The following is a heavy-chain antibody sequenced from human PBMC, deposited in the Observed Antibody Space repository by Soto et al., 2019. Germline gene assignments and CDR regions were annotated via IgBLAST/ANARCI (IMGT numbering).Heavy chain of an antibody. CDR2: INRASIYI. CDR1: GFTFSTYD. D-gene: IGHD4-17*01. Sequence: VGSLRLSCVASGFTFSTYDMNWVRQAPGKGLEWVSSINRASIYIYYADSVRGRFTISRDNAKNSLYLQMDSLRVEDTAVYYCARRTVTTYHYFDYWGQGTLVTVSS. J-gene: IGHJ4*02. V-gene: IGHV3-21*01. CDR3: ARRTVTTYHYFDY.